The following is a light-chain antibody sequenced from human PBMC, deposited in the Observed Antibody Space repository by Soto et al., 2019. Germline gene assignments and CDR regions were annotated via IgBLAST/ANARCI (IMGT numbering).Light chain of an antibody. J-gene: IGKJ2*01. CDR3: QQYGTSPYT. CDR1: QRLTSNS. V-gene: IGKV3-20*01. CDR2: GAS. Sequence: EIVLTQSPGTLSLSPGERATLSCGASQRLTSNSLAWYQQKPGQAPRLLVYGASIRATGIPARFSGSGSGTDFTLTISRLEPKDFAVYYCQQYGTSPYTFGQGTKLEIK.